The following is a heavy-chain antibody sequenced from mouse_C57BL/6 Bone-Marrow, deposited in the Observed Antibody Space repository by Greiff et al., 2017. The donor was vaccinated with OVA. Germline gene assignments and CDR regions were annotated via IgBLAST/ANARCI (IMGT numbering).Heavy chain of an antibody. CDR2: IDPGNGDT. CDR1: GFNIKDDD. V-gene: IGHV14-4*01. J-gene: IGHJ4*01. D-gene: IGHD4-1*01. CDR3: TPWGYYARDY. Sequence: VQLQQSGAELVRPGASVKLSCTASGFNIKDDDMHWVKQRPEQGLEWIGWIDPGNGDTEYASKFQGKATITADTSSNTAYLQLSSLTSEDTAGYYCTPWGYYARDYWGQGTSVTVSS.